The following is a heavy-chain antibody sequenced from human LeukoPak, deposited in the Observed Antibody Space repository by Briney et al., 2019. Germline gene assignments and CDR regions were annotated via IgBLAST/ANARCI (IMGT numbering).Heavy chain of an antibody. V-gene: IGHV4-61*02. CDR2: IYTSGST. Sequence: SETLSLTCTVSGGSISSGSYYWSWIRQPAGKGLEWIGRIYTSGSTNYNPSLKSRVTISLDTSKNQFSLKLSSVTAADTAVYYCARVRGYGVFDYWGQGTLVTVSS. D-gene: IGHD4-17*01. CDR1: GGSISSGSYY. CDR3: ARVRGYGVFDY. J-gene: IGHJ4*02.